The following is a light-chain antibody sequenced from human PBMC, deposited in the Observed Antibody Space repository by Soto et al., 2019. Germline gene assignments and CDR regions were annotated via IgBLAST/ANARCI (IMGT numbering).Light chain of an antibody. CDR3: QDYGISRT. Sequence: EVLLTQSPGTLSLSPGERATLSCRASQSVSGSYLAWYQQKPGQAPSLLIYGASRRATGISDRFSGSGSGTDFTLTISRLEPYDFAVYYGQDYGISRTFGQWNKVEVK. CDR1: QSVSGSY. J-gene: IGKJ1*01. V-gene: IGKV3-20*01. CDR2: GAS.